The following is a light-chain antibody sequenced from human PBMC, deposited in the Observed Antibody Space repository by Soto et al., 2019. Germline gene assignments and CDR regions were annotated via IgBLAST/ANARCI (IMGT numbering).Light chain of an antibody. CDR1: SSDVGGYNY. V-gene: IGLV2-14*03. Sequence: QSALTQPPSVSGSPGQSITISCTGTSSDVGGYNYVSWYQQHPGKVPKLMIYDVSNRSSGVRNRFSGSESGNTASLTISGLQAEDEDDYYCSSYTSSSTYVFGIGTKLTVL. J-gene: IGLJ1*01. CDR3: SSYTSSSTYV. CDR2: DVS.